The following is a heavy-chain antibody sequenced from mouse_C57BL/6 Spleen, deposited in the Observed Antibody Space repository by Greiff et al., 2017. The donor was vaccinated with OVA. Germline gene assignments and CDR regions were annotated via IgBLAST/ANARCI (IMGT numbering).Heavy chain of an antibody. V-gene: IGHV14-2*01. D-gene: IGHD2-1*01. CDR1: GFNITDYY. J-gene: IGHJ1*03. Sequence: VQLQQSGAELVKPGASVKLSCTASGFNITDYYMHWVKQRTEQGLEWIGRIDPEDGETNYAPKFQGKATITADTSSNTAYLQLSSLTSEDTAVYYCARSWGGNYVDWYFDVWGTGTTVTVSS. CDR3: ARSWGGNYVDWYFDV. CDR2: IDPEDGET.